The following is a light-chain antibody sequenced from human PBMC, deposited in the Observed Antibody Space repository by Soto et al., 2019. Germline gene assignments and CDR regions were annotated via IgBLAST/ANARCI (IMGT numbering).Light chain of an antibody. CDR2: EVS. V-gene: IGLV2-14*01. CDR1: SSDVGGYNS. CDR3: SSFTGSSTLVV. Sequence: QSVLTQPASVSGSPGQSITISCTGSSSDVGGYNSVSWYQQHPGKAPKLLIYEVSNRPSGRSNRFSGSKSGNTASLTISGLKAEDEALYYCSSFTGSSTLVVFGGGTKLTVL. J-gene: IGLJ3*02.